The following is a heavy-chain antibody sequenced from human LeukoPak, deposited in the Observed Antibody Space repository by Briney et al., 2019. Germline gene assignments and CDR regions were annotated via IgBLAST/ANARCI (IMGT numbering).Heavy chain of an antibody. Sequence: PSQTLSLTCTVSGGSISSGSYYWNWIRQPAGTGLEWIGRIYISGSTNYNPSLESRVTISVDTSKNQFSLKLSSVTAADTAVYYCARAQARSTMAYFDYWGQGTLVTVSS. V-gene: IGHV4-61*02. CDR1: GGSISSGSYY. D-gene: IGHD3-10*01. J-gene: IGHJ4*02. CDR3: ARAQARSTMAYFDY. CDR2: IYISGST.